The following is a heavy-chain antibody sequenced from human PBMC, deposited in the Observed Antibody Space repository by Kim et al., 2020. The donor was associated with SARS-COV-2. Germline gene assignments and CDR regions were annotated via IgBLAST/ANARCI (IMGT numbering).Heavy chain of an antibody. V-gene: IGHV3-23*01. J-gene: IGHJ6*02. CDR3: ASLGVMNYYYGMDV. CDR1: GFTFSSYA. D-gene: IGHD3-16*01. CDR2: ISGSGGST. Sequence: GGSLRLSCAASGFTFSSYAMSWVRQAPGKGLEWVSAISGSGGSTYYADSVKGRFTISRDNSKNTLYLQMNSLRAEDTAVYYCASLGVMNYYYGMDVWGQGTTVTVSS.